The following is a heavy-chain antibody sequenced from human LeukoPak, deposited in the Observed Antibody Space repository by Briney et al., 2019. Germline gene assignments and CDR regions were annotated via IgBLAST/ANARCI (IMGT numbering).Heavy chain of an antibody. CDR2: IKTDGSET. Sequence: GSLRPSFATSGFRVSSLWMSLVRPTSRKGVGWVGNIKTDGSETYYLDSVRGRFTISRDNAKNSLFLQMNSLRAEDTAVYYCAKDRDTAMVYYYYYYMDVWGKGTTVTVSS. CDR1: GFRVSSLW. V-gene: IGHV3-7*01. D-gene: IGHD5-18*01. CDR3: AKDRDTAMVYYYYYYMDV. J-gene: IGHJ6*03.